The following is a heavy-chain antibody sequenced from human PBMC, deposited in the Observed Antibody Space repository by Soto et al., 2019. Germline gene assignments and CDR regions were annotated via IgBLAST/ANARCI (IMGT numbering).Heavy chain of an antibody. CDR2: ITRTDST. CDR1: GFTFSNYA. D-gene: IGHD1-26*01. Sequence: GGSLRLCCTASGFTFSNYAMSWVRQAPGKGLEWVSAITRTDSTYYADSVKGRFTISRXXXXXXPXLXMXXLGVEXAGLHYCAKALVGEVGATDFWGKRTMVTVSS. J-gene: IGHJ4*02. CDR3: AKALVGEVGATDF. V-gene: IGHV3-23*01.